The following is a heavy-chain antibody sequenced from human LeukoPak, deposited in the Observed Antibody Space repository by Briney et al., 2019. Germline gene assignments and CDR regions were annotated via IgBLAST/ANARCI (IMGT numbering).Heavy chain of an antibody. V-gene: IGHV4-30-2*01. Sequence: SETLSLTCTVSGGSISSGGYYWSWIRQPPGKGLEWIGYIYHSGSTYYNPSLKSRVTISLDRSKNQFSLKLCSVTAADTAVYYCATWGVGAGYYFDYWGQGTLVTVSS. CDR2: IYHSGST. CDR3: ATWGVGAGYYFDY. J-gene: IGHJ4*02. CDR1: GGSISSGGYY. D-gene: IGHD1-26*01.